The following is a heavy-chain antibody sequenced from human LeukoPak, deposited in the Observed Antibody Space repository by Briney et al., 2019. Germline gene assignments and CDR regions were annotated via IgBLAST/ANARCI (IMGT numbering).Heavy chain of an antibody. D-gene: IGHD2-15*01. V-gene: IGHV3-7*03. CDR3: ARGGEDIVVVVAATADY. CDR1: GFTFSSYW. Sequence: GGSLRLSCAASGFTFSSYWMSWVRQAPGKGLEWVANIKQDGSEKYYVDSVKGRFTISRDNAKNSLYLQMNSLGAEDTAVYYCARGGEDIVVVVAATADYWGQGTLVTVSS. J-gene: IGHJ4*02. CDR2: IKQDGSEK.